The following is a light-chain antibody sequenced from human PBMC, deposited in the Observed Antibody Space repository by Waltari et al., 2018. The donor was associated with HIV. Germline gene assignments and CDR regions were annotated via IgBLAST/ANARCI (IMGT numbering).Light chain of an antibody. J-gene: IGLJ2*01. V-gene: IGLV1-47*01. CDR3: AAWTDSLTAVV. CDR1: SSNIGRYY. CDR2: RNN. Sequence: QSVLTQPPSASGTPGQRVTISCSGSSSNIGRYYVYWYQQLPGTAPKLLIYRNNQRPAGVPDRFSGSKSGTSAFLAINGLRSEDEADYYCAAWTDSLTAVVFGGGTKLSVL.